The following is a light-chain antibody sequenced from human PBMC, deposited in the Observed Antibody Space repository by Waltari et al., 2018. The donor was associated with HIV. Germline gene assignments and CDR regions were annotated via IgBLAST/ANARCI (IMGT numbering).Light chain of an antibody. V-gene: IGKV3-11*01. CDR2: DAS. CDR3: QQRSSWPYI. CDR1: QSVTTY. Sequence: VLTQSPATLSFSPGERATLSCRASQSVTTYLAWYQQKPGQAPRLLIYDASNRAAGIPARFSGSGSGTDFTLTNSRLEPEDFAVYYCQQRSSWPYIFGQGTRLEIK. J-gene: IGKJ2*01.